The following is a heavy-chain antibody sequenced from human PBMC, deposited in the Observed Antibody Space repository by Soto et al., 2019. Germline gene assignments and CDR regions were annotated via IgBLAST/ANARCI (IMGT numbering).Heavy chain of an antibody. CDR2: ISGSGGST. J-gene: IGHJ4*02. V-gene: IGHV3-23*01. CDR3: AKGNDILTGYNGY. Sequence: EVQLLESGGGLVQPGGSLRLSCAASGFTFSSYAMSWVRQAPGKGREWVSAISGSGGSTYYADSVKGRFTISRDNSKNTLYLQMNSLRAEDTAVYYCAKGNDILTGYNGYWGQGTLVTVSS. CDR1: GFTFSSYA. D-gene: IGHD3-9*01.